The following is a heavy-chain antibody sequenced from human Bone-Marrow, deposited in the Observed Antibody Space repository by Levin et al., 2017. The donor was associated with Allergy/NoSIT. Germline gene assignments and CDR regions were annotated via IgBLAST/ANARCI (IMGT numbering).Heavy chain of an antibody. Sequence: LSLTCAASGFTFSKYAMSWVRPAPGKGLEWVSAISYSGGGTHYADSVKGRFTISRDNAINALYLQMNSLSVEDTAVYYCAKDTQTFMITFGGAVYGDSFDIWGQGTMVTVSS. CDR3: AKDTQTFMITFGGAVYGDSFDI. CDR2: ISYSGGGT. V-gene: IGHV3-23*01. CDR1: GFTFSKYA. D-gene: IGHD3-16*01. J-gene: IGHJ3*02.